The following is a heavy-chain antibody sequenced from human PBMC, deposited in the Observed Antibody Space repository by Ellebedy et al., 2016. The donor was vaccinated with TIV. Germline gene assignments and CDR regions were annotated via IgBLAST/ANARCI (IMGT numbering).Heavy chain of an antibody. D-gene: IGHD3-10*01. CDR3: ARLAEDYTSGSYEYYFDY. Sequence: MPGGSLRLSCTVSGASVSSSSWSRLRQLPGKGLAWSGYIYFSGGANYNPSLKSRVTISMDTSKNQLALKLTSVTAADTALYYCARLAEDYTSGSYEYYFDYWGQGTLVTVSS. V-gene: IGHV4-59*08. J-gene: IGHJ4*02. CDR2: IYFSGGA. CDR1: GASVSSSS.